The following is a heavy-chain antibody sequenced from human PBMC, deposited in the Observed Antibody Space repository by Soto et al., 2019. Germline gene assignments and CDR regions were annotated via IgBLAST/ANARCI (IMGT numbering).Heavy chain of an antibody. CDR2: IYHSGNT. V-gene: IGHV4-38-2*01. D-gene: IGHD3-3*02. CDR1: GDSITSIYH. CDR3: ARVKLAGRGSFHD. J-gene: IGHJ4*02. Sequence: SETLSLTCAVSGDSITSIYHWAWIRQPPGRGLEWVASIYHSGNTYYNPSLKSRVTLSIDTSKNQFSLKLRSVTAADTAMYYCARVKLAGRGSFHDWGQGTLVTVSS.